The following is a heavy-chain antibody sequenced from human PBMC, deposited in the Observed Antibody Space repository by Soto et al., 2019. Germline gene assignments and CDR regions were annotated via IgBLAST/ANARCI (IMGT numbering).Heavy chain of an antibody. CDR1: GYTFTGYY. D-gene: IGHD6-13*01. CDR2: INPNSGGT. V-gene: IGHV1-2*04. J-gene: IGHJ5*02. CDR3: ARERGNSSSWYLSWFDP. Sequence: QVQLVQSGAEVKKPGASVKVSCKASGYTFTGYYMHWVRQAPGQGLEWMGWINPNSGGTNYAQKFQGWVTMTRDTSISTAYMELSRLRSDDTAVYYCARERGNSSSWYLSWFDPWGQGTLVTVSS.